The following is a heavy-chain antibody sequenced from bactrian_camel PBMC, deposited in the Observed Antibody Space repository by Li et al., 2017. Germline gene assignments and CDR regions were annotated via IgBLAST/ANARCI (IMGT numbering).Heavy chain of an antibody. CDR1: GFAVSAYA. J-gene: IGHJ4*01. CDR3: AADDYSGGFVYPENSVNNY. V-gene: IGHV3S31*01. D-gene: IGHD2*01. Sequence: DVQLVESGGGLVQPGGSLRLSCEASGFAVSAYAMSWVRQAPGKGLEWVSDISSGGGSTYYADSVKGRFTISRDNAKNVLYLQMSSLKTEDTAVYYCAADDYSGGFVYPENSVNNYWGQGTQVTVS. CDR2: ISSGGGST.